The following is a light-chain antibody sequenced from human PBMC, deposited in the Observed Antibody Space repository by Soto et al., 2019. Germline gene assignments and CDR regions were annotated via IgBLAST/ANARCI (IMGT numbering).Light chain of an antibody. J-gene: IGLJ1*01. CDR3: SSYAGSNMGV. Sequence: QSALTQPPSASGSPGQSVTISCTGTSSDVGGYKFVSWYQQHPGKAPKLIIYEVSQRPSGVPDRFSASKSGDTASLTVSGLRAEDKADYYRSSYAGSNMGVFGSGPKLTVL. V-gene: IGLV2-8*01. CDR1: SSDVGGYKF. CDR2: EVS.